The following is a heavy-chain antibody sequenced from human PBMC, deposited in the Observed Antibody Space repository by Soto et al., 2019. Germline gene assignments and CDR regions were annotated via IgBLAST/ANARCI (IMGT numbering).Heavy chain of an antibody. CDR3: AKDHPSQLYGMDV. D-gene: IGHD2-2*01. CDR1: GFAFSSYA. CDR2: ISGSGGST. V-gene: IGHV3-23*01. J-gene: IGHJ6*02. Sequence: RGSLRLSCAASGFAFSSYAMSWVRRAPGKGLEWVSAISGSGGSTYYADSVKGRFTISRDNSKNTLYLQMNSLRAEDTAVYYCAKDHPSQLYGMDVWGQGTTVTVSS.